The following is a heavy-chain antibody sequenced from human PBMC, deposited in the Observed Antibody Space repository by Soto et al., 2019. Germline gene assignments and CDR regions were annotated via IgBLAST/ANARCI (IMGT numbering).Heavy chain of an antibody. CDR3: AKEKRSNYVH. J-gene: IGHJ4*02. CDR1: VFTCSSYA. D-gene: IGHD4-4*01. Sequence: VGSLRLSCASSVFTCSSYAMSCVRQCPGKWLEWVSGISGSGGSTYYADSVKGRFTISRDNSKNTLYLQMNGLRAEDTAVYSCAKEKRSNYVHWGQGTRVTVSS. V-gene: IGHV3-23*01. CDR2: ISGSGGST.